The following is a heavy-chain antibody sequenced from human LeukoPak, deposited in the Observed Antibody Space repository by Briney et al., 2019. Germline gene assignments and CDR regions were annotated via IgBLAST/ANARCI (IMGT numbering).Heavy chain of an antibody. J-gene: IGHJ4*02. V-gene: IGHV4-4*07. CDR2: IFTSGNT. CDR3: ARGAAAGYFDS. Sequence: SETLSLTCTVSGGPISSYYWSWIRQPAGKELEWIGRIFTSGNTNYNPSLKSRVTISVDASKNHFSLKLTSVTAADTAVYYCARGAAAGYFDSWGQGALVTVSS. CDR1: GGPISSYY. D-gene: IGHD6-13*01.